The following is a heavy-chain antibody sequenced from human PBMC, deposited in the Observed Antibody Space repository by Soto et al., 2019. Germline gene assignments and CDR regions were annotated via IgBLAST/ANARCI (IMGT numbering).Heavy chain of an antibody. CDR1: GGSIISHY. V-gene: IGHV4-59*11. D-gene: IGHD2-15*01. J-gene: IGHJ4*02. CDR2: IHYTGST. Sequence: QVQLHESGPGLVKPSETLSLTCSVSGGSIISHYWSWIRQPPGKGPEWIGYIHYTGSTDYNPSLKSRLTISVDTSKNQFSLKLTSVTAADTAVNYCARGGWSLDYWGQGTLVTVSS. CDR3: ARGGWSLDY.